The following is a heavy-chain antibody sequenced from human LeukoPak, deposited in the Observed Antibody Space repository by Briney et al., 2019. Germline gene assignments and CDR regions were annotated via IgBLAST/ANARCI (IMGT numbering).Heavy chain of an antibody. J-gene: IGHJ4*02. V-gene: IGHV4-39*01. CDR3: AGSLPTTGVAGFDV. Sequence: SETLSLTCTVSGGSFSSSNFYWGWIRQPPGKGLEWIGSIYWHGTSTSNPSLKSRVTVSADTSKNQFSLNLSSVTAADTAVYYCAGSLPTTGVAGFDVWGQGTLVAVSS. D-gene: IGHD6-19*01. CDR1: GGSFSSSNFY. CDR2: IYWHGTS.